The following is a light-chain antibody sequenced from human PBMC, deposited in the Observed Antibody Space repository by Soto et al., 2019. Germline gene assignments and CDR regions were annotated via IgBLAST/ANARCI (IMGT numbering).Light chain of an antibody. CDR1: QDIDNY. CDR2: AAS. V-gene: IGKV1-33*01. J-gene: IGKJ5*01. Sequence: DIQMTQSPSSLSASVGDRVTITCQASQDIDNYVNWYQQKPGKAPKLLIHAASNLETGVPSRFSGSGSGTAFSFTISSLQPEDLATYYCQQYDSLVTFGQGTRLEMK. CDR3: QQYDSLVT.